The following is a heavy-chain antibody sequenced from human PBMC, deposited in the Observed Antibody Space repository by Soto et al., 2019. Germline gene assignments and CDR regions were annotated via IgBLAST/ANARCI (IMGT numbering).Heavy chain of an antibody. CDR3: ARGSMVRGRFYYYGMDV. J-gene: IGHJ6*02. D-gene: IGHD3-10*01. CDR1: GGSISSYY. V-gene: IGHV4-59*01. Sequence: SETLSLTCTVSGGSISSYYWSWIRQPPGKGLEWIGYIYYSGSTNYNPSLKSRVTISVDTSKNQFSLKLSSVTAADTAVYYCARGSMVRGRFYYYGMDVWGQGTTVTVS. CDR2: IYYSGST.